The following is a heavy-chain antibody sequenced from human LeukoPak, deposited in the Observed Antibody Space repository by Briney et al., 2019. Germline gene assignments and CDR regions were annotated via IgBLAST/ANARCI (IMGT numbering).Heavy chain of an antibody. J-gene: IGHJ6*02. D-gene: IGHD2-21*02. CDR3: ARDPSPSWIVVVTDYGMDV. V-gene: IGHV1-2*02. CDR1: GYTFIDYY. CDR2: INPNSGGT. Sequence: GSVNVSCTASGYTFIDYYIHWVRQAPGQGLEWMGGINPNSGGTNYAQTFQGRVTMTRDTSISTAYMELSRLRSDDTAVYYCARDPSPSWIVVVTDYGMDVWGQGTTVTVSS.